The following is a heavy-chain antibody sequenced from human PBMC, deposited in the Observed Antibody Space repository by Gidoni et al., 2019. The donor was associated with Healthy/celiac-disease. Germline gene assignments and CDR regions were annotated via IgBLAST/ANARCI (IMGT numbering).Heavy chain of an antibody. CDR1: GFTFDDYA. V-gene: IGHV3-43*02. CDR3: AKDANCGGDCYHWYFDL. J-gene: IGHJ2*01. Sequence: EVQLVESGGGVVQPGGSLSLSCAASGFTFDDYAMHWVRQAPGKGLEWVSLISGDGGSTYYADSVKGRFTISRDNSKNSLYLQMNSLRTEDTALYYCAKDANCGGDCYHWYFDLWGRGTLVTVSS. CDR2: ISGDGGST. D-gene: IGHD2-21*01.